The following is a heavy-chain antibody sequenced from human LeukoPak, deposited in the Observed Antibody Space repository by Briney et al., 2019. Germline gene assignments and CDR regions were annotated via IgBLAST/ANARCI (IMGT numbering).Heavy chain of an antibody. CDR3: ASKLKFLDY. CDR2: INHSGST. V-gene: IGHV4-34*01. CDR1: GGSLSGYY. J-gene: IGHJ4*02. Sequence: SETLSLTCAVYGGSLSGYYWSWIRQPPGKGLEWIGEINHSGSTNYNPSLKSRVTISVDTSKNQFSLKLSSVTAADTAVYYCASKLKFLDYWGQGTLVTVSS.